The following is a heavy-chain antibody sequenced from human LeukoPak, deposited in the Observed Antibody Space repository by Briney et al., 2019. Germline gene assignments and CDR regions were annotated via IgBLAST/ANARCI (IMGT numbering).Heavy chain of an antibody. V-gene: IGHV3-23*01. Sequence: GGSLRLSCTASGFTFSNYAMSWARQAPGKGLEWVSAISGSGGSTYYADSVKGRFTISRDNSKSTLYLQMSSLSAEDTAVYYCAKQPYCTNGVCYLRYYFDYWGQGTLVTVSS. J-gene: IGHJ4*02. CDR3: AKQPYCTNGVCYLRYYFDY. CDR2: ISGSGGST. D-gene: IGHD2-8*01. CDR1: GFTFSNYA.